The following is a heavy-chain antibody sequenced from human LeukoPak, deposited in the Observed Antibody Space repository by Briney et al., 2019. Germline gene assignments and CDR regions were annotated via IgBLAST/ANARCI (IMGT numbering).Heavy chain of an antibody. CDR1: GGSISSGDYY. CDR3: ARSGRFLEWLSIGYYFDY. CDR2: IYYSGST. Sequence: SETLSLTCTVSGGSISSGDYYWSWIRQPPGKGLEWIGYIYYSGSTYYNPSLKSRVTISVDTSKNQFSLKLSSVTAADTAVYYCARSGRFLEWLSIGYYFDYWGQGTLVTVSS. D-gene: IGHD3-3*01. V-gene: IGHV4-30-4*01. J-gene: IGHJ4*02.